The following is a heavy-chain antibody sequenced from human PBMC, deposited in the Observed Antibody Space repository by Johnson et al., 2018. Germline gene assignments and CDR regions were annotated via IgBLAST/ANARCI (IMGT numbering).Heavy chain of an antibody. D-gene: IGHD2-15*01. Sequence: QVQLLESGGGVVQPGRSLRLSCAASGFTFSSYAIHWVRQAPGKGLEWVAVVSYDGSNKYYADSVKGRFTISRDNSKNTLYLQMNSLRAEDTAGYYCARDVVTHYGMDVWGQGTTVTVSS. CDR1: GFTFSSYA. CDR2: VSYDGSNK. V-gene: IGHV3-30*04. J-gene: IGHJ6*02. CDR3: ARDVVTHYGMDV.